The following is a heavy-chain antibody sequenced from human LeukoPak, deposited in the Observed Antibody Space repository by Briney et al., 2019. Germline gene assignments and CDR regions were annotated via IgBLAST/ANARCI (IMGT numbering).Heavy chain of an antibody. J-gene: IGHJ4*02. CDR3: ARLGLAALDY. D-gene: IGHD3-16*01. Sequence: SETLSLTCTVSGGSISSYYWSWIRQPLGKGLEWIGYISYTGTTNYNPSLKSRVTISVDTSKNQFSLKLSSVTAADTAVYYCARLGLAALDYWGQGTLVTVSS. CDR2: ISYTGTT. V-gene: IGHV4-59*08. CDR1: GGSISSYY.